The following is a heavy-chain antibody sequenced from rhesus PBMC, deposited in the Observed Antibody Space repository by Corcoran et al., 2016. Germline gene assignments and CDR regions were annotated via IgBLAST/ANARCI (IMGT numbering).Heavy chain of an antibody. Sequence: QVQLQESGPGLVKPSETLSLTCAVSGGSVSSGYAWSWIRQPPGQGLEWVGHIYGNIGSTYYNPSLKSRVTTSKDTSKNQFSLRLRSVTAADTAVYYCARGLSPLLYCTGSGCYYNSLDVWGRGVLVTVSS. CDR3: ARGLSPLLYCTGSGCYYNSLDV. D-gene: IGHD2-21*01. CDR1: GGSVSSGYA. V-gene: IGHV4S7*01. J-gene: IGHJ5-2*02. CDR2: IYGNIGST.